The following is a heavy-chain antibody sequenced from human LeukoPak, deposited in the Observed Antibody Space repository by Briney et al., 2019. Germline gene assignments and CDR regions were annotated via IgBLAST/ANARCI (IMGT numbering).Heavy chain of an antibody. V-gene: IGHV1-18*01. CDR1: GYTFTSYG. CDR3: ARDRYCSGGSCYSRHYYYYYGMDV. J-gene: IGHJ6*02. D-gene: IGHD2-15*01. CDR2: ISAYNGNT. Sequence: ASVKVSCKASGYTFTSYGISWVRQAPGQGLEWMGWISAYNGNTNCAQKLQGRVTMTTDTSTSTAYMELRSLRSDDTAVYYCARDRYCSGGSCYSRHYYYYYGMDVWGQGTTVTVSS.